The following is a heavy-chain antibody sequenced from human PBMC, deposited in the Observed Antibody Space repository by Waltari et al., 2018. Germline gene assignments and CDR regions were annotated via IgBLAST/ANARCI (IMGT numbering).Heavy chain of an antibody. Sequence: QVQLQQWGAGLLKPSETLSLTCAVYGGSFSGYYWSWIRQPPGQGLEWIGEINHSGSSNYNPALKRRVTISVDTSKKQCSLKLSSVTAADTAVYYCARGSLITLRFLEWFRRYYGMDVWGQGTTVTVSS. D-gene: IGHD3-3*01. V-gene: IGHV4-34*01. CDR3: ARGSLITLRFLEWFRRYYGMDV. J-gene: IGHJ6*02. CDR1: GGSFSGYY. CDR2: INHSGSS.